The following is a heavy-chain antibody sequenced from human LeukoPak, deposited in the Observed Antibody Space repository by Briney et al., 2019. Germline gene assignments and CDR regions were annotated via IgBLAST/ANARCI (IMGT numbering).Heavy chain of an antibody. CDR2: IKPDGSDK. V-gene: IGHV3-7*01. J-gene: IGHJ6*02. CDR3: AKASDPCGMDV. CDR1: GFTFSSHW. Sequence: GGSLRLSCAASGFTFSSHWMSWLRQPPGRGLEWLANIKPDGSDKYFVDSVKGRFTISRDNSKNTLYLQMNSLRAEDTAVYYCAKASDPCGMDVWGQGTTVTVSS.